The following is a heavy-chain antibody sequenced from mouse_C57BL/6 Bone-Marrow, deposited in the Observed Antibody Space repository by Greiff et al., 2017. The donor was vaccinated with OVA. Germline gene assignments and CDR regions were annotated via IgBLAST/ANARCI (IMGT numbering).Heavy chain of an antibody. CDR2: ISDGGSYT. V-gene: IGHV5-4*03. D-gene: IGHD2-5*01. CDR3: ARVRAYYSKGWYFDV. Sequence: EVMLVESGGGLVKPGGSLKLSCAASGFTFSSYAMSWVRQTPEKRLEWVATISDGGSYTYYPANVKGRFTISRDNAKNNLYLQMSHLKSEDTAMYYCARVRAYYSKGWYFDVWGTGTTVTVSS. J-gene: IGHJ1*03. CDR1: GFTFSSYA.